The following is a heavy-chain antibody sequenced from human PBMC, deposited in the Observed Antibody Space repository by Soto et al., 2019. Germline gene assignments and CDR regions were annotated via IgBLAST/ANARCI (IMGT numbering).Heavy chain of an antibody. V-gene: IGHV4-59*01. CDR1: GGSISSYY. CDR3: ARGGEVVPAAITWFDP. Sequence: SETLSLTCTVSGGSISSYYWSWIRQPPGKGLEWIGYIYYSGSTNYNPSLKSRVTISVDTSKNQFSLKLSSVTAADTAVYYCARGGEVVPAAITWFDPWGQGTLVTVSS. J-gene: IGHJ5*02. CDR2: IYYSGST. D-gene: IGHD2-2*01.